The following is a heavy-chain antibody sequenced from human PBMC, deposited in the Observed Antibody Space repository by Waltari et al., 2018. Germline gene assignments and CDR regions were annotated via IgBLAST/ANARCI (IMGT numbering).Heavy chain of an antibody. CDR3: ARDEARYYDIMTGGGYYGLDV. Sequence: QVQLQESGPGLVRPSQTLSLTCTVSGGSISSGSVYWTWIRQPAGQGLEWVGHIFTSGSTKYNPSLKSRVSVSLDTSENQFSLRLSSVTAADTAVYYCARDEARYYDIMTGGGYYGLDVWGQGTTVTVSS. CDR1: GGSISSGSVY. D-gene: IGHD3-9*01. CDR2: IFTSGST. V-gene: IGHV4-61*02. J-gene: IGHJ6*02.